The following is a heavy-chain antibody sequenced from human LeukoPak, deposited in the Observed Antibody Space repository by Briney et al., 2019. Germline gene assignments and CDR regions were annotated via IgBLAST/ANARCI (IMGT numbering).Heavy chain of an antibody. J-gene: IGHJ3*02. CDR2: ISAYNGNT. D-gene: IGHD1-26*01. V-gene: IGHV1-18*01. CDR1: GYTFTSYG. CDR3: ATSYSGSYLDAFDI. Sequence: APVKVSCKASGYTFTSYGISWVRQAPGQGLEWMGWISAYNGNTNYAQKLQGRVAMTTDTSTSTAYMELRSLRSDDTAVYYCATSYSGSYLDAFDIWGQGTMVTVSS.